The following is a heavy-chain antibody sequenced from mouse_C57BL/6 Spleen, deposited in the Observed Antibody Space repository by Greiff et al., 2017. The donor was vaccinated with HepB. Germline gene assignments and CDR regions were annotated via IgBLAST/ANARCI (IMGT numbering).Heavy chain of an antibody. CDR1: GYSITSGYY. J-gene: IGHJ4*01. Sequence: EVQLVESGPGLVKPSQSLSLTCSVTGYSITSGYYWNWIRQFPGNKLEWMGYISYDGSNNYNPSLKNRISITRDTSKNQFFLKLNSVTTEDTATYYCARGGWLLREAMDYWGQGTSVTVSS. CDR2: ISYDGSN. V-gene: IGHV3-6*01. CDR3: ARGGWLLREAMDY. D-gene: IGHD2-3*01.